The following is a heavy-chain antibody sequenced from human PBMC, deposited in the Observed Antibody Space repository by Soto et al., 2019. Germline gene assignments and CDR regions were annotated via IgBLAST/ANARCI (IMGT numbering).Heavy chain of an antibody. Sequence: GESLKISCKGSGYSFTSYWIGWVRQMPGKGLEWMGIIYPGDSDTRYSPSFQGQVTISADKSISTAYLQWSSLKASDTAMYYCARKYRVFQTAPHYYYSNLDVGGKGTRFT. CDR3: ARKYRVFQTAPHYYYSNLDV. V-gene: IGHV5-51*01. J-gene: IGHJ6*03. D-gene: IGHD2-2*02. CDR1: GYSFTSYW. CDR2: IYPGDSDT.